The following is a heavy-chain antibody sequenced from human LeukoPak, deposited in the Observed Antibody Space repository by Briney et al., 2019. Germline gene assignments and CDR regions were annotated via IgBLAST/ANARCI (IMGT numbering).Heavy chain of an antibody. CDR3: ARGRSSDY. D-gene: IGHD6-6*01. Sequence: PSETLSLTCTVSGGSISSGGYYWSWIRQHPGKGPEWIGYIYDSGSTYYNPSLKSRVTISVDTSKNQFSLKLSSVTAADTAVYYCARGRSSDYWGQGTLVTVSS. CDR2: IYDSGST. J-gene: IGHJ4*02. V-gene: IGHV4-31*03. CDR1: GGSISSGGYY.